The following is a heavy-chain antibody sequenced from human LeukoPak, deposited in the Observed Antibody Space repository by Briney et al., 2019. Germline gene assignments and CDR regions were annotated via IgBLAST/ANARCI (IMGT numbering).Heavy chain of an antibody. CDR3: ARDCSGGSCYGAFDI. CDR2: IYYSGST. J-gene: IGHJ3*02. V-gene: IGHV4-59*12. CDR1: GGSISSYY. D-gene: IGHD2-15*01. Sequence: SETLSLTCTVSGGSISSYYWSWIRQPPGKGLEWIGYIYYSGSTNYNPSLKSRVTISVDTSKNQFSLELSSVTATDTAVYYCARDCSGGSCYGAFDIWGQGTMVTVSS.